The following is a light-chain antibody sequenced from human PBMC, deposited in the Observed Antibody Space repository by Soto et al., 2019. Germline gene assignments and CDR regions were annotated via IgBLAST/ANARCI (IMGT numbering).Light chain of an antibody. CDR2: AAS. CDR1: QGISSY. Sequence: DIPLTQSPSFLSASVGDRVTITCRASQGISSYLAWYQQKPGKAPKLLIFAASTLQNGVPSRFSGSGSGTEFTLTFSSLQPEDFATYYCLHLNSYSPDTFGPGTKVDIK. V-gene: IGKV1-9*01. CDR3: LHLNSYSPDT. J-gene: IGKJ3*01.